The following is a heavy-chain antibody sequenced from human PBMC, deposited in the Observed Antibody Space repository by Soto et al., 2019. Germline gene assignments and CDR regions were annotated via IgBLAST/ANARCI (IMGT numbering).Heavy chain of an antibody. CDR1: GFTFSSYA. Sequence: GGSLRLSCAASGFTFSSYAMHWVRQAPGKRLEWVAVISYDGSNKYYADSVKGRLTISRDNSKNTLYLQMNSLRAEDTAVYYCARDPPSPYSSPYYFDYWGQGTLVTVSS. J-gene: IGHJ4*02. D-gene: IGHD4-4*01. CDR2: ISYDGSNK. V-gene: IGHV3-30-3*01. CDR3: ARDPPSPYSSPYYFDY.